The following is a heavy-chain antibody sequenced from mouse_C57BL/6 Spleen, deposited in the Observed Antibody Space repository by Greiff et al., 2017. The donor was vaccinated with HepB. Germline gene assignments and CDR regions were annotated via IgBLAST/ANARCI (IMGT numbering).Heavy chain of an antibody. CDR1: GYSITSGYD. J-gene: IGHJ2*01. CDR2: ISYSGST. CDR3: ARGQWSPYFDY. D-gene: IGHD1-1*02. V-gene: IGHV3-1*01. Sequence: EVQLQQSGPGMVKPSQSLSLTCTVTGYSITSGYDWHWIRHFPGNKLEWMGYISYSGSTNYNPSLKSRISITHDTSKNHFFLKLNSVTTEDTATYYCARGQWSPYFDYWGQGTTLTVSS.